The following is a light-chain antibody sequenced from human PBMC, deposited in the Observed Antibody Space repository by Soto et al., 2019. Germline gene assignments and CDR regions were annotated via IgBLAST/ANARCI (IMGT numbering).Light chain of an antibody. J-gene: IGKJ1*01. CDR1: QSISSN. CDR2: GAS. CDR3: QQYYNWPRT. Sequence: EIVMTQSPATLSVSSGERATLSCRASQSISSNLAWYQQKPGQAPRPLINGASTRATGIPARFSGSGSGTEFTLTISSLQSEDFAVYYCQQYYNWPRTFGQGTKVEIK. V-gene: IGKV3-15*01.